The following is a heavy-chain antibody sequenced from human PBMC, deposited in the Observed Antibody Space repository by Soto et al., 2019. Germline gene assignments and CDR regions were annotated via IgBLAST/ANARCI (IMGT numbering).Heavy chain of an antibody. CDR2: ISYDGSNK. V-gene: IGHV3-30*18. Sequence: PGGSLRLSCAASGFTFSSYGIHGVRQAPGKWLEWVAVISYDGSNKYYADSVKGRFTISRDNSKNTLYLQMNSLRAEDTAVYYCAKVRSSGFEGPYYYYGMDVWGQGTTVTVSS. J-gene: IGHJ6*01. CDR3: AKVRSSGFEGPYYYYGMDV. CDR1: GFTFSSYG. D-gene: IGHD3-22*01.